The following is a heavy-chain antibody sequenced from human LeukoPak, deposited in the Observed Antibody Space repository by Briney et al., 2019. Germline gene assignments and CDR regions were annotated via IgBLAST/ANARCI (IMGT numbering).Heavy chain of an antibody. CDR3: ARGDHYDFWSGYWPIDY. CDR2: MNPNIGKT. J-gene: IGHJ4*02. V-gene: IGHV1-8*03. CDR1: GYTFTSYD. Sequence: ASVKVSCKASGYTFTSYDINWVRQATGQGLEWMGWMNPNIGKTYYAQKFQGRVTITRNTSISTAYMELSSLRSEDTAVYYCARGDHYDFWSGYWPIDYWGQGTLVTVSS. D-gene: IGHD3-3*01.